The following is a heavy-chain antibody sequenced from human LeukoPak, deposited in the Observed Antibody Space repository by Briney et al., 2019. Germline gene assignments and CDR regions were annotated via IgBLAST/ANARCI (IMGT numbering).Heavy chain of an antibody. J-gene: IGHJ5*02. Sequence: GRSLRLSCAASGFTFSSYGMHWVRQAPGKGLEWVAVIRYDGSNKYYADSVKGQFTISRDNSKNTLYLQMNSLRAEDTAVYYCARDPRRGSAATRPDWFDPWGQGTLATVSS. V-gene: IGHV3-33*01. CDR1: GFTFSSYG. CDR3: ARDPRRGSAATRPDWFDP. CDR2: IRYDGSNK. D-gene: IGHD2-15*01.